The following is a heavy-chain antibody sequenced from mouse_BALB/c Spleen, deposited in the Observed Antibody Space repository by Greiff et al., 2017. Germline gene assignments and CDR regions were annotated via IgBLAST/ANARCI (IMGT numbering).Heavy chain of an antibody. V-gene: IGHV5-4*02. D-gene: IGHD1-1*01. CDR1: GFTFSDYY. J-gene: IGHJ2*01. CDR3: ARGFTTGYFDY. Sequence: DVKLVESGGGLVKPGGSLKLSCAASGFTFSDYYMYWVRQTPDKRLEWVATISDGGSYTYYPDSVKGRFTISRDNAKNNLYLQMSSLKSEDTAMYYCARGFTTGYFDYWGQGTTLTVSS. CDR2: ISDGGSYT.